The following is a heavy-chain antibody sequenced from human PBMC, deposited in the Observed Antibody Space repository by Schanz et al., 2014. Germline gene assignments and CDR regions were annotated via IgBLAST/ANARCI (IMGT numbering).Heavy chain of an antibody. Sequence: QVQLVQSGGEVKTPGASVKVSCKASGYTFTRSVITWVRQAPGQGLEWMGWIGGFDGNTNFAQKFQGRVTTTTDTSTSTVYMELRSLTSDDSAVYYCARDRDQWDGNYLDYWGQGTLVTVSS. CDR2: IGGFDGNT. J-gene: IGHJ4*02. CDR1: GYTFTRSV. CDR3: ARDRDQWDGNYLDY. V-gene: IGHV1-18*01. D-gene: IGHD1-26*01.